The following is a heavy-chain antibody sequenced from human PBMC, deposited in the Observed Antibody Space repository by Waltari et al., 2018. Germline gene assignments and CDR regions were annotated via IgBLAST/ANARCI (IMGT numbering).Heavy chain of an antibody. CDR1: GYSISSGYY. Sequence: QVQLQESGPGLVKHSETLSLTCAVSGYSISSGYYWGWIRQPPGKGLEWIGSIYHSGSTYYNPSLKSRGTISVDTSKNQVYLKLSAVTAADTAVYYCARYYYDSSGYYFDYWGQGTLVTVSS. V-gene: IGHV4-38-2*01. CDR3: ARYYYDSSGYYFDY. D-gene: IGHD3-22*01. CDR2: IYHSGST. J-gene: IGHJ4*02.